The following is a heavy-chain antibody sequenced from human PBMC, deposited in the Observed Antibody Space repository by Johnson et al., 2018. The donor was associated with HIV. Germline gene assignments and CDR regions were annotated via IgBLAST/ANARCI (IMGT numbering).Heavy chain of an antibody. V-gene: IGHV3-20*04. CDR2: INWNGGST. CDR1: GFTFDDYG. CDR3: ARWNYYGAGSYGAFDI. J-gene: IGHJ3*02. D-gene: IGHD3-10*01. Sequence: EVQLVESGGGLVKPGGSLRLSCAVSGFTFDDYGMSWVRQAPGKGLEWDSGINWNGGSTGYDDFVKVRFTISRDNAKNSLYMQMNSLRSEETALYFCARWNYYGAGSYGAFDIWGQGTMVTVSS.